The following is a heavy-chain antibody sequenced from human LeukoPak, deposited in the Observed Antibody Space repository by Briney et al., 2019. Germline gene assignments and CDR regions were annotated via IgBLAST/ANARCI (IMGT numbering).Heavy chain of an antibody. D-gene: IGHD6-19*01. Sequence: SETLSLTCSVSGGSITDFYWSWIRQSPGKGLEYIGYIYHSGSTNYNPSLKSRVTISLDTSSNNFFLKMTSVSASDTAVYYCARRVGWPTTTYYYMDVRGKGTTVTIS. CDR3: ARRVGWPTTTYYYMDV. J-gene: IGHJ6*03. CDR2: IYHSGST. V-gene: IGHV4-59*01. CDR1: GGSITDFY.